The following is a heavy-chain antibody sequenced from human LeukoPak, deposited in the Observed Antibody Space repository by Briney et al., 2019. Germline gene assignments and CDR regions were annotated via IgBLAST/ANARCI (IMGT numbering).Heavy chain of an antibody. CDR1: GFTFSSYG. J-gene: IGHJ4*02. Sequence: PGGSLKLSCAASGFTFSSYGMHWVRQAPGKGLEWVAFIRNDGSNKYYADSVKGRFTISRDNSKNTPYLQMNSLRAEDTAVYYCARSGSYAGDYWGQGTLVTVSS. CDR2: IRNDGSNK. CDR3: ARSGSYAGDY. D-gene: IGHD1-26*01. V-gene: IGHV3-30*02.